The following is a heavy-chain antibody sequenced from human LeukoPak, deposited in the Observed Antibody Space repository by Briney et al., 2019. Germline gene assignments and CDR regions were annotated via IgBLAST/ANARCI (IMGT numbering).Heavy chain of an antibody. D-gene: IGHD5-18*01. J-gene: IGHJ4*02. CDR1: GFTFLSYS. CDR2: ISGSSSYI. CDR3: ARNKKGDRYTYGHDY. Sequence: PGGSLRLSCAASGFTFLSYSMNWVRQAPGKGLEWVSSISGSSSYIYYADSVKGRFTISRDNAKNSLYLQMNSLRAEDTAVYYCARNKKGDRYTYGHDYWGQGTLVTVSS. V-gene: IGHV3-21*01.